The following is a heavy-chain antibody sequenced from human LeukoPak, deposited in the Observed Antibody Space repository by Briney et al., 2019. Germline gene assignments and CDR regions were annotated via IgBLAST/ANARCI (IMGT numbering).Heavy chain of an antibody. CDR3: AREPPSIDY. V-gene: IGHV3-7*01. J-gene: IGHJ4*02. D-gene: IGHD5/OR15-5a*01. Sequence: GGSLRLSCAASDFTFSNYWMSWVRQAPGKGLEWVANIKQDGSEKYYVDSVKGRFTISRDNAKNSLYLQMNSLRAEDTAVYYCAREPPSIDYWGQGTLVTVSS. CDR1: DFTFSNYW. CDR2: IKQDGSEK.